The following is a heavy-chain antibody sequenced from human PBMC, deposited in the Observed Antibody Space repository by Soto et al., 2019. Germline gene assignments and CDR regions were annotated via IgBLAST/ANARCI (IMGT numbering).Heavy chain of an antibody. CDR3: ATQQDSRYYYDSSGYYPFDY. CDR2: FDPEDGET. D-gene: IGHD3-22*01. Sequence: ASLKLSCQASGGTFSSHPINWVRKAPGKALEWMGGFDPEDGETIYAQKFQGRVTMTEDTSTDTAYMELSSLRAEDTAVYYCATQQDSRYYYDSSGYYPFDYWGQGTLVTSPQ. CDR1: GGTFSSHP. J-gene: IGHJ4*02. V-gene: IGHV1-24*01.